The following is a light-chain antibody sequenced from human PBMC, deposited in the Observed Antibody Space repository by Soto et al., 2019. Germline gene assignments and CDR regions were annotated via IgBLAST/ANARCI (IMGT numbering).Light chain of an antibody. V-gene: IGKV3-15*01. CDR2: GAS. CDR3: QQYHNWPPQYT. J-gene: IGKJ2*01. Sequence: EIVMTQSPASLSVSPGDGATLSCRASHSVASNVAWYQQKPGQGPRLLIHGASTRAVGVPARFSGSGSGTDFTLTISSLQSKDFAVYYCQQYHNWPPQYTFGQGTKLQIK. CDR1: HSVASN.